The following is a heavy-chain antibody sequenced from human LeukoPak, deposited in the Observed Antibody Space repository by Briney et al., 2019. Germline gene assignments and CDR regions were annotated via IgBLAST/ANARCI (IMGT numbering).Heavy chain of an antibody. J-gene: IGHJ4*02. Sequence: PSGTLSLTCTVSGGSISSYYWSWIRQPTGKGLEWIGYIYDSGSTNYNPSLKSRVTISADTSKNQFSLKLSSVTAADTAVYYCARGGWLRLYYFDYWGQGTLVTVSS. V-gene: IGHV4-59*01. D-gene: IGHD5-12*01. CDR1: GGSISSYY. CDR2: IYDSGST. CDR3: ARGGWLRLYYFDY.